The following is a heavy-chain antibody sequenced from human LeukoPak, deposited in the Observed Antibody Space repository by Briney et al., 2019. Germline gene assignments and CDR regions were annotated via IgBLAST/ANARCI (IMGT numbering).Heavy chain of an antibody. CDR3: AKDSLQVDTAEDSPFDYYYYGIDV. J-gene: IGHJ6*02. CDR1: GFTFSSYG. V-gene: IGHV3-30*18. D-gene: IGHD5-18*01. Sequence: GGSLRLSCAASGFTFSSYGMHWVRQAPGKGLEWVAGISYDGSNKYYADSVKGRFTISRDNSKNTLYLQMNSLRAEDTAVYYCAKDSLQVDTAEDSPFDYYYYGIDVWGQGTTVTVSS. CDR2: ISYDGSNK.